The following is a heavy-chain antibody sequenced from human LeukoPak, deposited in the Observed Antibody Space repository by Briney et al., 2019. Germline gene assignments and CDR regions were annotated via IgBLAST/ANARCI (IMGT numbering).Heavy chain of an antibody. V-gene: IGHV4-39*01. D-gene: IGHD1-26*01. Sequence: PSETLSLTCTVSGGSIRSSYYWGWIREPPGEGLGWIGSMCYSGSTYYNPSLKSRVSMSVDTSKNQYSLKLSSVTAADTAVYYCASLLEAGLLGFDHWGQGTLVTVSS. CDR1: GGSIRSSYY. J-gene: IGHJ4*02. CDR2: MCYSGST. CDR3: ASLLEAGLLGFDH.